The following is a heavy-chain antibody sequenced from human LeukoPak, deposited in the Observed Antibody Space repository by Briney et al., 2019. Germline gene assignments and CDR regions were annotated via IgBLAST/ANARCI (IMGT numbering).Heavy chain of an antibody. CDR1: GYTFTNYG. V-gene: IGHV1-18*01. CDR2: ISTYNGNT. D-gene: IGHD2-8*01. Sequence: ASVKVSCKASGYTFTNYGTSWVRQAPGQGLGWMGWISTYNGNTNYAQKLQGRVTMTTDTSTSTAYMELRSLRSDDTAVYYCARDNGGYLGNWFDPWGQGTLVTVSS. CDR3: ARDNGGYLGNWFDP. J-gene: IGHJ5*02.